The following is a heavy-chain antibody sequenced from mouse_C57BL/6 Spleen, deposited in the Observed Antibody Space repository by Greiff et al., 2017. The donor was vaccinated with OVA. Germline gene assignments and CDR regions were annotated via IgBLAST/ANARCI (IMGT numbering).Heavy chain of an antibody. D-gene: IGHD1-1*01. CDR3: ALITTVVARDYFDY. CDR1: GYTFTSYW. J-gene: IGHJ2*01. V-gene: IGHV1-64*01. CDR2: IHPNSGST. Sequence: QVQLQQPGAELVKPGASVKLSCKASGYTFTSYWMHWVKQRPGQGLEWIGMIHPNSGSTNYNEKFKSKATLTVDKSSSTAYMQLSSLTSEDSAVYYCALITTVVARDYFDYWGQGTTLTVSS.